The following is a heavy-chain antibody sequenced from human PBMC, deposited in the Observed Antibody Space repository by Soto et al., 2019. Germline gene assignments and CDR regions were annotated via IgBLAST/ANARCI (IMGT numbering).Heavy chain of an antibody. CDR1: GFTFSDYY. CDR3: ARDTAFISSGLFNP. CDR2: ISDSATTM. Sequence: PGGSLILSCAASGFTFSDYYMSWIRQAPGKGLEWISHISDSATTMYYADSVKGRFTISRDNARKSLFLHMNSLRAEDTAVYYCARDTAFISSGLFNPWGQGTLVTVSS. V-gene: IGHV3-11*01. D-gene: IGHD3-22*01. J-gene: IGHJ5*02.